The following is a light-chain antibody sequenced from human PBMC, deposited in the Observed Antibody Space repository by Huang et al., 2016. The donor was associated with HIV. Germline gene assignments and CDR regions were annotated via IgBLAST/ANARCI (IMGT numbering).Light chain of an antibody. J-gene: IGKJ4*01. CDR3: QRYNDWLSLT. V-gene: IGKV3-15*01. CDR1: QRVGSN. Sequence: EVVMTQSPATLSVSPGERATLSCRASQRVGSNLAWYQQRPGQAPRLLIYGASMRATGVPVRFSGSGSGTDFTLTISSLQSEDFAIYYCQRYNDWLSLTFGGGTRVEIK. CDR2: GAS.